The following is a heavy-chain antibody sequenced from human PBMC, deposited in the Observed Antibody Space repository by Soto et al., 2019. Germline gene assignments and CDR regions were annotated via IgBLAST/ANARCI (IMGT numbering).Heavy chain of an antibody. J-gene: IGHJ6*02. CDR2: TYYRSKWYN. CDR1: GDSVSSNSAA. V-gene: IGHV6-1*01. Sequence: PSQTLSLTCAISGDSVSSNSAAWNWIRQSPSRGLEWLGRTYYRSKWYNDYAVSVKSRITINPDTSKNQFSLQLNSVTPEDTAVYYCARVRGIFGLFTLAVEGYYGMDVCGQGSTVTVCS. CDR3: ARVRGIFGLFTLAVEGYYGMDV. D-gene: IGHD3-3*01.